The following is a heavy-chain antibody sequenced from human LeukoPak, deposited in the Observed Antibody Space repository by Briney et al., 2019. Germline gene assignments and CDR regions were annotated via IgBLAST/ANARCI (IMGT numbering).Heavy chain of an antibody. CDR2: IRCSGDIT. Sequence: PGGSLPLSHAPSGFTFSIHAKSWARHPPGEGLEGVSAIRCSGDITYYADSVSRRFTISRDNSKITVYLHMDSLRAEDTVVYYSASHYGSSGYWLLLGYWGQGNLVTVS. CDR1: GFTFSIHA. V-gene: IGHV3-23*01. CDR3: ASHYGSSGYWLLLGY. J-gene: IGHJ4*02. D-gene: IGHD3-22*01.